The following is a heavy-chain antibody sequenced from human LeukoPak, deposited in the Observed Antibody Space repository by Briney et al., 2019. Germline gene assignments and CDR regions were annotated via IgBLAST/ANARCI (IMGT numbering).Heavy chain of an antibody. Sequence: ASETLSLTCSVSGGSISSSSNFWGWIRQPPGKGLEWIGNIYYSGSTYYNPSLKSRVTISVDTSKNQFSLKLSSVTAADTAVYFCARADSSGYNFRLFDYWGQGTRVAVSS. CDR1: GGSISSSSNF. V-gene: IGHV4-39*01. J-gene: IGHJ4*02. CDR2: IYYSGST. D-gene: IGHD3-22*01. CDR3: ARADSSGYNFRLFDY.